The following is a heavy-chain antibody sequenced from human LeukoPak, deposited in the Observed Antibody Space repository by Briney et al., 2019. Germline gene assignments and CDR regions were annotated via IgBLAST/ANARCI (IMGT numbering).Heavy chain of an antibody. Sequence: SETLSLTCTVSGGSVNNNAYYWGWVRQPPGKGLEDIGNVYYSGITYYNPSLQSRITISVDTSNNQFSLKLSPVTAADTAVYYCARSDYSGYFDYWGQGTLVSVSS. V-gene: IGHV4-39*01. D-gene: IGHD4-11*01. CDR1: GGSVNNNAYY. CDR2: VYYSGIT. CDR3: ARSDYSGYFDY. J-gene: IGHJ4*02.